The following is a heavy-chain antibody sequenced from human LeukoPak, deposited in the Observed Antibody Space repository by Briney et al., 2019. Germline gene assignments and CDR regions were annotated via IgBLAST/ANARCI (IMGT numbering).Heavy chain of an antibody. J-gene: IGHJ5*02. CDR2: INAGNGNT. V-gene: IGHV1-3*01. D-gene: IGHD5-18*01. CDR1: GYTFTSYA. CDR3: ARDSDRGYSYGYWFDP. Sequence: GASVKVSCKVSGYTFTSYAMHWVRQAPGQRLEWMGWINAGNGNTKYSQKFQDRVTITRDTSASTAYMELSSLRSEDTAVYYCARDSDRGYSYGYWFDPWGQGTLVTVSS.